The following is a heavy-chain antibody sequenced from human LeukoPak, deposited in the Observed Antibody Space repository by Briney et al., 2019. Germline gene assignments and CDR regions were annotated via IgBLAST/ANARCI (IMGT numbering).Heavy chain of an antibody. D-gene: IGHD2-8*01. CDR3: ARGSGYCTNGVCYFWFDP. CDR2: MNPNRCNT. J-gene: IGHJ5*02. V-gene: IGHV1-8*01. CDR1: GYTFTSYD. Sequence: ASVKVSYKASGYTFTSYDINWVRQATGQGLEWMGWMNPNRCNTGYAQKFQGRVTMTRNTSISTAQMELSSLRYEETAVYYCARGSGYCTNGVCYFWFDPWGQGTLVTVSS.